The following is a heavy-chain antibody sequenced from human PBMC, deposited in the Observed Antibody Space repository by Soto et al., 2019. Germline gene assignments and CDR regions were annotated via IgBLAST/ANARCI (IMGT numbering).Heavy chain of an antibody. Sequence: GGSLRLSCAASGFALSSNGMTWVRQAPGRGLEWVSTLGESGITYYADSVRGRFTISRDTSENTLYLQMDSLRSEDTAAYYCARYHPGYSSDYWGQGTLVTVSS. CDR1: GFALSSNG. V-gene: IGHV3-23*01. CDR3: ARYHPGYSSDY. D-gene: IGHD5-18*01. J-gene: IGHJ4*02. CDR2: LGESGIT.